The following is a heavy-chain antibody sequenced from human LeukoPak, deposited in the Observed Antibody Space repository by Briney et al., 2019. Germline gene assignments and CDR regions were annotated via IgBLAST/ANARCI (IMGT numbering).Heavy chain of an antibody. CDR2: IIPIFGIA. CDR1: GGTFSSYA. D-gene: IGHD4-23*01. V-gene: IGHV1-69*04. CDR3: ARDKGSYGGNSGAFDI. Sequence: SVKVSCKASGGTFSSYAISWVRQAPGQGLEWMGRIIPIFGIANYAQKFQGRVTITADKSTSTAYMEPSSLRSEDTAVYYCARDKGSYGGNSGAFDIWGQGTMVTVSS. J-gene: IGHJ3*02.